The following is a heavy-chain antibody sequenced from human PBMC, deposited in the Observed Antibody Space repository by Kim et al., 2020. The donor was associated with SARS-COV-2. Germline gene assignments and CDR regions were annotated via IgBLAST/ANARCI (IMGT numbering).Heavy chain of an antibody. Sequence: ASVKVSCQFSGYTLTELSMHWVRQAPGKGRAWMGGFDPEDGKTNHAQKFQGRVTVTEDTSTDTAYMELSSLRSEDTAVYYCATAPGKGGTVTPLRYYGMDVWGQGTTVTVSS. CDR2: FDPEDGKT. J-gene: IGHJ6*02. CDR1: GYTLTELS. D-gene: IGHD4-17*01. V-gene: IGHV1-24*01. CDR3: ATAPGKGGTVTPLRYYGMDV.